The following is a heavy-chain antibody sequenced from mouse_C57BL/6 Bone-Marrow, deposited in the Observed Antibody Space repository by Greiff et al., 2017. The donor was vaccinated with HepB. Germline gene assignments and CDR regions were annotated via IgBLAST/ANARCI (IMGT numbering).Heavy chain of an antibody. J-gene: IGHJ1*03. Sequence: EVQRVESGGGLVQPGESLKLSCESNEYELPSHDMSWVRKTPEKRLELVAAINSDGGSTYYTDTMERRFIISRDNTKKTLYLQMSSLRSEDAALYYCARSYYGHWYFDVWGTGTTVTVSS. CDR2: INSDGGST. CDR3: ARSYYGHWYFDV. V-gene: IGHV5-2*01. D-gene: IGHD1-1*01. CDR1: EYELPSHD.